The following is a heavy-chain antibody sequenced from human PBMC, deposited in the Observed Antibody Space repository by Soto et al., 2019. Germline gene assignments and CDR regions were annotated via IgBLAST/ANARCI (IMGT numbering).Heavy chain of an antibody. CDR3: AAFVPPSQLLTNNAFDI. D-gene: IGHD2-2*01. Sequence: ASVKVSCKISGYTLTELSMHLVRQAPGKGLEWMGGFDPEDGETIYTQKFQGRVTMTEDTSTDTAYMELSSLRSEDTAVYYCAAFVPPSQLLTNNAFDISGQRTVVT. CDR2: FDPEDGET. J-gene: IGHJ3*02. CDR1: GYTLTELS. V-gene: IGHV1-24*01.